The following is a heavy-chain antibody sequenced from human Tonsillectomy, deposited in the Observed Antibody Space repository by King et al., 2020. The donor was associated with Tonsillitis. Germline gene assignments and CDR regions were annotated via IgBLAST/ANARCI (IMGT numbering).Heavy chain of an antibody. CDR2: IWYDGSNQ. CDR1: GFTFSSYG. J-gene: IGHJ3*02. V-gene: IGHV3-33*08. D-gene: IGHD3-16*01. Sequence: VQLVESGGGVVQPGRSLRLSCAGSGFTFSSYGMHWVRQAPGKGLEWVAVIWYDGSNQYYADPVKGRFTISRDNSKNTLYLQMKSLRAEDTAVYYCARGRLGVTTDAFDIWGQGTMVTVSS. CDR3: ARGRLGVTTDAFDI.